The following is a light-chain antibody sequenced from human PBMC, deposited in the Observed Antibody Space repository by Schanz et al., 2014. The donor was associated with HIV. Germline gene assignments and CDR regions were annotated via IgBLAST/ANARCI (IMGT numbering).Light chain of an antibody. CDR1: RSTLERTP. CDR3: ATWNIRLNAPV. V-gene: IGLV1-44*01. Sequence: QSLLTQPPSVSGTPGQRVIISCSGSRSTLERTPVDWYQHLPGTAPRLLIRNNDVRPSGVPDRFSGSKSGTSASLVISALQSEDEADYFCATWNIRLNAPVFGGGTKLTVL. CDR2: NND. J-gene: IGLJ2*01.